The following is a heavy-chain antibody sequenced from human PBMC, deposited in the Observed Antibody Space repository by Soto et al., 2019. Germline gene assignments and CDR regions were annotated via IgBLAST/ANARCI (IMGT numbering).Heavy chain of an antibody. D-gene: IGHD2-2*01. CDR1: GYTFTSYA. V-gene: IGHV1-3*01. CDR2: INAGNGNT. Sequence: ASVKVSCKASGYTFTSYAMHWVRQAPGQRLEWMGWINAGNGNTKYSQKFQGRVTITRDTSASTAYMELSSLRSEDTAVYYCARDQRSPAAFDIWVKGTMVTVSS. J-gene: IGHJ3*02. CDR3: ARDQRSPAAFDI.